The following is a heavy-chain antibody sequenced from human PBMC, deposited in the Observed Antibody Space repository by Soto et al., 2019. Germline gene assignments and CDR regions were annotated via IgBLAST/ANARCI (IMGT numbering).Heavy chain of an antibody. D-gene: IGHD3-3*01. CDR1: GGTMRSFA. CDR3: ARGADVFGYYWKYVPFDG. Sequence: QVQLVQSGAEVKNPGSSVNVSCKTVGGTMRSFAFSWVRQAPGQGLEWMGGIIPAFATPNHAQKFQDRVTISADESTSAVYLELRRLRSEDSAVYFCARGADVFGYYWKYVPFDGWGPGPQITVS. J-gene: IGHJ4*02. V-gene: IGHV1-69*01. CDR2: IIPAFATP.